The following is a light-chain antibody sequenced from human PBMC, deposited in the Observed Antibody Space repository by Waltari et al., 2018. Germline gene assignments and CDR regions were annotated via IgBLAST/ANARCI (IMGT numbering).Light chain of an antibody. CDR2: KGS. Sequence: GTVTLTCALTSGSVSTTSYATWYQQTPGQPPRTLVYKGSSRSSGVPDRFSGSVLGNTAALTITGAQADDEANYYWSLYMGSGIWVFGGGTKLTVL. V-gene: IGLV8-61*01. CDR1: SGSVSTTSY. J-gene: IGLJ3*02. CDR3: SLYMGSGIWV.